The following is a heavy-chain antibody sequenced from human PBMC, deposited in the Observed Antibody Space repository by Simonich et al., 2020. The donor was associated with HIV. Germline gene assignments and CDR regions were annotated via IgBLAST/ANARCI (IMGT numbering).Heavy chain of an antibody. Sequence: EVQLVESGGGLVQPGGSLRLSCAASGFTFSSYWMHWVHQAPGKGSGWVSRINRDGSSISYADSVKGRFTISRDNAKNTLYLQMNSLRAEDTAVYYCAREHSGSHLNIDYWGQGTLVTVSS. CDR2: INRDGSSI. CDR3: AREHSGSHLNIDY. D-gene: IGHD1-26*01. J-gene: IGHJ4*02. CDR1: GFTFSSYW. V-gene: IGHV3-74*01.